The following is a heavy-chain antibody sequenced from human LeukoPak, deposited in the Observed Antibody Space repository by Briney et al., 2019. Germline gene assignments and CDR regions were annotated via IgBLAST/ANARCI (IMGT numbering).Heavy chain of an antibody. CDR1: GGSISSSSYY. J-gene: IGHJ4*02. CDR2: IYYSGST. V-gene: IGHV4-39*07. D-gene: IGHD3-22*01. Sequence: PSETLSLTCTVSGGSISSSSYYWGWIRQPPGKGLEWIGSIYYSGSTYYNPSLKSRVTISVDTSKNQFSLKLSSVTAADTAIYYCARVTGYMIEDYFDYWGQGTLVTVSS. CDR3: ARVTGYMIEDYFDY.